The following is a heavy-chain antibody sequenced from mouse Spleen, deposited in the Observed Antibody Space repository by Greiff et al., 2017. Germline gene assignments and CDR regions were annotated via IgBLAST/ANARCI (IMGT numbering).Heavy chain of an antibody. V-gene: IGHV2-5*01. CDR3: AKPGHYEDAMDY. Sequence: QVQLQQSGPGLVQPSQSLSITCTVSGFSLTSYGVHWVRQSPGKGLEWLGVIWRGGSTDYNAAFMSRLSITKDNSKSQVFLKLNSLQTDDTATYYWAKPGHYEDAMDYWGQGTSVTVSS. CDR2: IWRGGST. CDR1: GFSLTSYG. D-gene: IGHD2-4*01. J-gene: IGHJ4*01.